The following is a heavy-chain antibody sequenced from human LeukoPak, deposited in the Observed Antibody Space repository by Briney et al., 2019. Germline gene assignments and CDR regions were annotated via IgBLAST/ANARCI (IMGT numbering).Heavy chain of an antibody. V-gene: IGHV7-4-1*02. D-gene: IGHD3-22*01. J-gene: IGHJ4*02. CDR1: GYTFTSYA. CDR3: ARAGFGPFYYDSSRDRGWFDY. Sequence: ASVKVSCKASGYTFTSYAMNGVRQAPGQGLEWMGWINTNTGNPTYPQGFTGRFVFSLDTSVSTAYLQISSLKAEDTAVYYCARAGFGPFYYDSSRDRGWFDYWGQGTLVTVSS. CDR2: INTNTGNP.